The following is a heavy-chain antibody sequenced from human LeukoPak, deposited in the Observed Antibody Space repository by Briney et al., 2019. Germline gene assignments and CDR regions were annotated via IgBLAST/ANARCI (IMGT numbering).Heavy chain of an antibody. Sequence: GGSLRLSCAASGFTFSGSAMHWVRQASGKGLEWVGRIRSKANSYATAYAASVKGRFTISRDDSKNTLYLQMNSLRAEDTAVYYCAKDGGSYQPLSHFDYWGQGTLVTVSS. D-gene: IGHD1-26*01. CDR1: GFTFSGSA. J-gene: IGHJ4*02. CDR2: IRSKANSYAT. CDR3: AKDGGSYQPLSHFDY. V-gene: IGHV3-73*01.